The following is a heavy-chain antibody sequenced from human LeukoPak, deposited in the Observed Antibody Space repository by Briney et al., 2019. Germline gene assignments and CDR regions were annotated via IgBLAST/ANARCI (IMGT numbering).Heavy chain of an antibody. CDR1: GYTFTSYG. D-gene: IGHD1-26*01. J-gene: IGHJ4*02. Sequence: ASAKVSCKASGYTFTSYGISWVRQAPGQGLEWMGWISAYNGNTNYAQKLQGRVTMTTDTSTSTAYMELRSLRSDDTAVYYCASTIVGATTRDYWGQGTLVTVSS. CDR3: ASTIVGATTRDY. CDR2: ISAYNGNT. V-gene: IGHV1-18*01.